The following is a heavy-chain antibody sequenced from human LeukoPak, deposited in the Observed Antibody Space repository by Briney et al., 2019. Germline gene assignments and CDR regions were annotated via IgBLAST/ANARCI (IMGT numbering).Heavy chain of an antibody. CDR1: EDSVSSNSAA. Sequence: SQTLSLTCAISEDSVSSNSAAWNWIRQSPSRGLEWLGRTYYRSKWYNDYAVSVKSRITINPDTSKNQFSLQLNSVTPEDTAVYYCARGPSRYSGNKGGLFDYWGQGTLVTVSS. D-gene: IGHD1-26*01. J-gene: IGHJ4*02. V-gene: IGHV6-1*01. CDR3: ARGPSRYSGNKGGLFDY. CDR2: TYYRSKWYN.